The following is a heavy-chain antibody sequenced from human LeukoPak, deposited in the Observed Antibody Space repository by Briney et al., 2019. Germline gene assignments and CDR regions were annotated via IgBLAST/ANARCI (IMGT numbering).Heavy chain of an antibody. Sequence: GGSLRLSCAASGFTFSSYGMHWVRQAPGKGLEWVAVIWYDGSNKYYADSVKGRFTISRDNSKNTLYLQMNSLRAEDTAVYYCAREGYSYGYRTGYFDYWGQGTLVTVSS. V-gene: IGHV3-30*19. CDR2: IWYDGSNK. CDR1: GFTFSSYG. CDR3: AREGYSYGYRTGYFDY. D-gene: IGHD5-18*01. J-gene: IGHJ4*02.